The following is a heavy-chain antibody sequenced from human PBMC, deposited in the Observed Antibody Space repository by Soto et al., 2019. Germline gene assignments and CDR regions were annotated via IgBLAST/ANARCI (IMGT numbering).Heavy chain of an antibody. CDR2: ISGSGGST. Sequence: PGGSLRLSCAASGFTFSSYPMSWVRQAPGKGLEWVSAISGSGGSTYYADSVKGRFTISRDNSKNTLYLQMNSLRAEDTAVYYCAKEGGSRPTRYYYYGMDVWGQGTTVTVSS. V-gene: IGHV3-23*01. D-gene: IGHD1-26*01. CDR1: GFTFSSYP. CDR3: AKEGGSRPTRYYYYGMDV. J-gene: IGHJ6*02.